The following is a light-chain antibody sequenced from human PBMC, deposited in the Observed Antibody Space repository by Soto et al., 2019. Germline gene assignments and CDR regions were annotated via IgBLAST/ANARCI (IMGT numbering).Light chain of an antibody. CDR2: EVR. J-gene: IGLJ2*01. V-gene: IGLV2-14*01. CDR1: RSDVGAYNY. CDR3: SSYRATGTLLV. Sequence: QSALTQPASVSGSPGQSIAISCTGTRSDVGAYNYVSWYQQSPGRAPKLIIFEVRDRPVGVSDRFSGSKSGNTASLTISGLQAEDEATYYCSSYRATGTLLVFGGGTKLTVL.